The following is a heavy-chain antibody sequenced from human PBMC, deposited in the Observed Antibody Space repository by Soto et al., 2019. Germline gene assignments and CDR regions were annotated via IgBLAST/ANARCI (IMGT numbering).Heavy chain of an antibody. J-gene: IGHJ3*02. CDR1: GGSISSYY. Sequence: SETLSLTCTVSGGSISSYYWSWIRQPPGKGLEWIGYIYYSGSTNYNPSLKSRVTISVDTSKNQFSLKLSSVTAADTAVYYCAAQLGVTDAFDIWGQGTMVTVSS. V-gene: IGHV4-59*01. CDR3: AAQLGVTDAFDI. D-gene: IGHD6-6*01. CDR2: IYYSGST.